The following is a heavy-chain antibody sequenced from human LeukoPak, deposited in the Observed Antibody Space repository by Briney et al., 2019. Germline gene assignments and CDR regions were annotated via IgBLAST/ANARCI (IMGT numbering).Heavy chain of an antibody. J-gene: IGHJ4*02. D-gene: IGHD2/OR15-2a*01. CDR1: GFSFMNAW. CDR2: IKSNADGGAP. Sequence: PGGSLRLSCAASGFSFMNAWMIWVRQAPGKGLEWVGRIKSNADGGAPDYAAPARGRFTISRDDSKNTLYLQMNSLKTEDTAVYYCTTFYHEYSPYWGRGTLVTVSS. CDR3: TTFYHEYSPY. V-gene: IGHV3-15*01.